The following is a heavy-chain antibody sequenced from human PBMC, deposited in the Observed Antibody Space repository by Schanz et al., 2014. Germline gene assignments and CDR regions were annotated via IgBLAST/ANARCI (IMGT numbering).Heavy chain of an antibody. CDR2: ISGSGAST. CDR1: GFSFSSYA. Sequence: EVQLVESGGGLVQPGGSLRLSCATSGFSFSSYAINWVRQAPGKGLEWVSGISGSGASTYYADSVKGRFTISRDNSKNTLYLQMNSLRAEDTAIYYCAKDAPYPFDLWGRGTLITVSS. V-gene: IGHV3-23*04. J-gene: IGHJ2*01. CDR3: AKDAPYPFDL.